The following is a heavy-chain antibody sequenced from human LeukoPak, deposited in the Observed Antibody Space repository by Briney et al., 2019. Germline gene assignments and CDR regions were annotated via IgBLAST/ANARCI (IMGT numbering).Heavy chain of an antibody. V-gene: IGHV3-7*01. Sequence: HSGGSLRLSCAASGFTFSSYWMSWVRQAPGKGLEWVANIKQDGSEKYYVDSVKGRFTISRDNSKNTLYLQMNSLRAEDTAVYYCAKADTWYGGNPAGRYYYYYMDVWGKGTTVTISS. D-gene: IGHD4-23*01. CDR1: GFTFSSYW. CDR3: AKADTWYGGNPAGRYYYYYMDV. CDR2: IKQDGSEK. J-gene: IGHJ6*03.